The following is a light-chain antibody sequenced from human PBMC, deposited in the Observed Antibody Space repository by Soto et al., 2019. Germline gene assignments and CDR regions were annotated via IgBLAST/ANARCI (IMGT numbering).Light chain of an antibody. CDR2: ATS. J-gene: IGKJ4*01. V-gene: IGKV1-27*01. Sequence: DVQMTQAPSSLSAFVGDRGTITCRASQGIAPYLAWFQQKPGKVPKLLIYATSTLQSGVPSRFRGSGSGTDFTLTINSLQPEDVGTYYCQKYNSAPLTFGGGTKVEIK. CDR3: QKYNSAPLT. CDR1: QGIAPY.